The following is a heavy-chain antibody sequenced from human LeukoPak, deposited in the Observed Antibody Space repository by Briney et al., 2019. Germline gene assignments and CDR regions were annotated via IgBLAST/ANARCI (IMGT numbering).Heavy chain of an antibody. V-gene: IGHV1-2*02. Sequence: WASVKVSCKASGYTFTGYYMHWVRQAPGQGLEWMGWINPNSGGTNYAQKFQGRVTMTRDTSISTAYMELSRLRSDDTAVYYCGGGKKIWYDRGCYPYDYGGQGPLVTVS. CDR2: INPNSGGT. J-gene: IGHJ4*02. CDR1: GYTFTGYY. D-gene: IGHD3-22*01. CDR3: GGGKKIWYDRGCYPYDY.